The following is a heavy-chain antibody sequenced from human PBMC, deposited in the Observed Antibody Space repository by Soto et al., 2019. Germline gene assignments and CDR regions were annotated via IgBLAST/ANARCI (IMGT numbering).Heavy chain of an antibody. CDR2: ISSDGNNK. V-gene: IGHV3-30-3*01. CDR1: GFTLSSYV. D-gene: IGHD1-7*01. Sequence: QVQLVESGGGVVQPGRSLRLSCAASGFTLSSYVMWWVRQAPGKGLEWVAAISSDGNNKYYTDSVKGRFTISRDNSKETLYLQMNSLRGGEAAVYYSLRGGGIGGTCGWFEPWGQGTLVTVSS. CDR3: LRGGGIGGTCGWFEP. J-gene: IGHJ5*02.